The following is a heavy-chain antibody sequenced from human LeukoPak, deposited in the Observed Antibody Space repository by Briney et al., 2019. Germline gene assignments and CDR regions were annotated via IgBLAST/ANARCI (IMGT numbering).Heavy chain of an antibody. CDR3: AKGVAAAAVNWFDP. CDR1: GFSLNDDA. J-gene: IGHJ5*02. CDR2: ISWNGGSI. D-gene: IGHD6-13*01. Sequence: GRSLRLSCAASGFSLNDDAMHWVRQAPGQGLEWVAAISWNGGSIRYAHSVRGRFTISRGNGDNSLYLQMNSLRAEDTAVYYCAKGVAAAAVNWFDPWGQGTLVTVSS. V-gene: IGHV3-9*01.